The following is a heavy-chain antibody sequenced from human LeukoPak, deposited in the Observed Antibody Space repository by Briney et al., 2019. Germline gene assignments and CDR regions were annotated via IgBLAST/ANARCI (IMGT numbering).Heavy chain of an antibody. CDR3: AKGETYYDFCSGYTSLKWFDP. CDR1: GLTFTSHA. V-gene: IGHV3-23*01. Sequence: GGSLRLSCAASGLTFTSHAMNWVRQAPGKGLEWVSGISGSGDSTNYADSVKGRFTVSRDNSKNMLYLQMNILRAEDTAVYYCAKGETYYDFCSGYTSLKWFDPWGQGTLVTVSS. J-gene: IGHJ5*02. CDR2: ISGSGDST. D-gene: IGHD3-3*01.